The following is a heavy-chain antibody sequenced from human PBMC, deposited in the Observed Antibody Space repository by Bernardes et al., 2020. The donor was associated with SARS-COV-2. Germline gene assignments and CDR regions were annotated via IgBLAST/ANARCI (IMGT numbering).Heavy chain of an antibody. Sequence: GGSLRLSCAASGFSFSDYYMSWVRQAPGKGLEWISYIGGSTTYTNYADSVTGRFTISRDNAKNSLYLQMNSLRVEDTAIYYCARGSQSDYYDSSGSSWGQGTLVTVSS. CDR2: IGGSTTYT. D-gene: IGHD3-22*01. V-gene: IGHV3-11*06. CDR3: ARGSQSDYYDSSGSS. J-gene: IGHJ5*02. CDR1: GFSFSDYY.